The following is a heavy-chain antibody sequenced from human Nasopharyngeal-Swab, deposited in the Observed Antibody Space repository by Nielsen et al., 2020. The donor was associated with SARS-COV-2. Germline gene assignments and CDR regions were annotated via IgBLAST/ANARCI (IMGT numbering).Heavy chain of an antibody. D-gene: IGHD2-15*01. CDR3: ARGGDPREVVAATDCFDP. CDR2: INPGGGSA. V-gene: IGHV1-46*01. Sequence: WVRQAPGQELEWMGIINPGGGSARYSQNFQGRVTMTRDTSTNTVYMELYSLTSEDTAVYYCARGGDPREVVAATDCFDPWGQGTLVTVSS. J-gene: IGHJ5*02.